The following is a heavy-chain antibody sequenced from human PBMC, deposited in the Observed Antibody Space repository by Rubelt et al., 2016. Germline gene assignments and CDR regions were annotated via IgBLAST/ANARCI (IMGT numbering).Heavy chain of an antibody. CDR2: INPNTGTT. Sequence: VQLVQSGAEVKKPGASVKVSCKASAYTFTNYFMHWVRQAPGQGLEWMAIINPNTGTTSYAQKFKGRVTMTRDTSPRTVYMDLSSLKNEDTAVYFCARGSGSSLPDYWGQGTLVTVSS. V-gene: IGHV1-46*01. J-gene: IGHJ4*02. CDR3: ARGSGSSLPDY. D-gene: IGHD6-13*01. CDR1: AYTFTNYF.